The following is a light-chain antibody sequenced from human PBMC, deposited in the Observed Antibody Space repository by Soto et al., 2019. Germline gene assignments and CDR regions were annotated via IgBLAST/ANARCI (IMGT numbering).Light chain of an antibody. V-gene: IGKV3-20*01. Sequence: VLTQSPGTLSLSPGDRATLSCRASQSVSSSYLAWYQQKTGQAPRLLIYGASSRATGIPDRLSGSGSGTDLNLTISRLEPEDFAVYYCQKYGSSRWTCGQGTKVDIK. J-gene: IGKJ1*01. CDR2: GAS. CDR1: QSVSSSY. CDR3: QKYGSSRWT.